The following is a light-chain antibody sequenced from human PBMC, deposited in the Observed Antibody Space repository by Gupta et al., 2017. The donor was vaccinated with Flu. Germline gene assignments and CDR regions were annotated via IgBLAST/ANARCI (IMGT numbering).Light chain of an antibody. CDR3: HQYNDWPPWT. V-gene: IGKV3-15*01. Sequence: ETVMTQSPATLSVSPGERATLSCRASQSVNSNLAWFQQKPGQAPRLLIFGASTRATGIPARFSGSGSGTEFTLTISSLQSEDFAIYYCHQYNDWPPWTFGQGTKVE. J-gene: IGKJ1*01. CDR2: GAS. CDR1: QSVNSN.